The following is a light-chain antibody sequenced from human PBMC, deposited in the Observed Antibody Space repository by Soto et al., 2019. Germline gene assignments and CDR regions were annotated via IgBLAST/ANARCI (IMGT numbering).Light chain of an antibody. CDR3: QQYVSSSWT. CDR1: QSVSSSY. Sequence: EIVLTQSPGTLSLSPGERATLSCRASQSVSSSYLAWYQQKPGQAPRLLTYGASSRATGIPDRFSGSGSGTDFTLTISRLEPEDFAVYYCQQYVSSSWTFGKGTKVEIK. V-gene: IGKV3-20*01. J-gene: IGKJ1*01. CDR2: GAS.